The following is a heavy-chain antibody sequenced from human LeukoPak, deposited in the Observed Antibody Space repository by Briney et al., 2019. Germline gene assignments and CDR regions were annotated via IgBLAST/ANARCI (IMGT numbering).Heavy chain of an antibody. Sequence: SVKVSCKASGGTFSSYAISWVRQAPGQGLEWMGRIIPIFGTANYAQKFQGRVTITADKSTSTAYMELSSLRSEDTAAYYCARLPYWSYYDSSGYYPPWGRGTLVTVSS. CDR3: ARLPYWSYYDSSGYYPP. CDR2: IIPIFGTA. CDR1: GGTFSSYA. J-gene: IGHJ5*02. V-gene: IGHV1-69*06. D-gene: IGHD3-22*01.